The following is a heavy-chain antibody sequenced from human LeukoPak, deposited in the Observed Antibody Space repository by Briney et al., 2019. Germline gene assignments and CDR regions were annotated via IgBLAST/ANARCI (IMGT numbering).Heavy chain of an antibody. CDR3: ARAMSTVTTNFDY. CDR1: GFTFSSYS. Sequence: GGSLKLSCAASGFTFSSYSMNWVRQAPGKGLEWVSSISSSSSYIYYADSVKGRFTISRDNAKNSLYLQMNSLRAEDTAVYYCARAMSTVTTNFDYWGQGTLVTVSS. V-gene: IGHV3-21*01. J-gene: IGHJ4*02. CDR2: ISSSSSYI. D-gene: IGHD4-17*01.